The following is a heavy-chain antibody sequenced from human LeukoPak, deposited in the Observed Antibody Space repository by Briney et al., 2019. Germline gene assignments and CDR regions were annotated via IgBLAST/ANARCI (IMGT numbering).Heavy chain of an antibody. D-gene: IGHD1-26*01. Sequence: GGSLRLSCAASGFTFSSYGMHWVRQAPGKGLEWVAVIWYDGSNKYYADSVKGRFTISRDNSKNTLYLQMNSLRAEDTAVYYCTRDPPSGSGSYYLGYWGQGTLVTVSS. CDR3: TRDPPSGSGSYYLGY. CDR2: IWYDGSNK. CDR1: GFTFSSYG. J-gene: IGHJ4*02. V-gene: IGHV3-33*01.